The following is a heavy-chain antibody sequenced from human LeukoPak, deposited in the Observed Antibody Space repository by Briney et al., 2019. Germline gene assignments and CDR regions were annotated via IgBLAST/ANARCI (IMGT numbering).Heavy chain of an antibody. CDR2: IYYSGST. CDR3: VSPYYYGSGSDY. Sequence: PSETLSLTCTVSGGSISSSSYYWGWIRQPPGKGLEWIGSIYYSGSTYYNPSLKSRVTISVDTSKNQFSLKLSSVTAADTAVYYCVSPYYYGSGSDYWGQGTLVTVSS. J-gene: IGHJ4*02. V-gene: IGHV4-39*01. D-gene: IGHD3-10*01. CDR1: GGSISSSSYY.